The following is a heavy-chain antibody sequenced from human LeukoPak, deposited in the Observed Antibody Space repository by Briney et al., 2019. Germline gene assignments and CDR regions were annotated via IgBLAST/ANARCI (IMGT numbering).Heavy chain of an antibody. J-gene: IGHJ4*02. CDR3: ARDRGGWFEYYFDY. V-gene: IGHV3-66*01. CDR2: IFSGAGT. Sequence: GGSLSLSCTASGFTVNSNYITWVRQAPGKGLEWVSVIFSGAGTHYADSVKGRFTISRDNSKNTVYLQMNTLRAEDTAVYFCARDRGGWFEYYFDYWGQGTLVTVSS. CDR1: GFTVNSNY. D-gene: IGHD6-19*01.